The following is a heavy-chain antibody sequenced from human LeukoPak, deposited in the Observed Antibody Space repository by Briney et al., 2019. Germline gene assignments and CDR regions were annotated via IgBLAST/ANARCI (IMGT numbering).Heavy chain of an antibody. CDR2: INPNSGGT. CDR3: ARAGGGYNFKLLRAFDI. CDR1: GYTFTGYY. J-gene: IGHJ3*02. Sequence: ASVKVTCKASGYTFTGYYMHWVRQAPGQGLEWMGWINPNSGGTNYAQKFQGRVTMTRDTSISTAYMELGRLRSDDTAVYYCARAGGGYNFKLLRAFDIWGQGTMVTVSS. D-gene: IGHD5-12*01. V-gene: IGHV1-2*02.